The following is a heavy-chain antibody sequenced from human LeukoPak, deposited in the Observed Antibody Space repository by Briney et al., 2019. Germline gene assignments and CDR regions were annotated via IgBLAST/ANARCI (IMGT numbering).Heavy chain of an antibody. V-gene: IGHV3-9*01. D-gene: IGHD3-10*01. Sequence: GGSLRLSCAASGFTFDDYAMHWVRQAPGKGLEWVSGISWNSGSIGYADSVKGRFTISRDNAKNSLYLQMNSLRAEDTALYYCASAGITQIDYWGQGTLVTVSS. CDR3: ASAGITQIDY. CDR2: ISWNSGSI. J-gene: IGHJ4*02. CDR1: GFTFDDYA.